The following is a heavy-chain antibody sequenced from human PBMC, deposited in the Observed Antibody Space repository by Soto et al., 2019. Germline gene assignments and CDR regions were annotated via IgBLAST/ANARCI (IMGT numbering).Heavy chain of an antibody. CDR3: ALSNLGCSGGSCYRWFDP. Sequence: LSQTLSLTCAISGDSVSSNSAAWNWIRQSPSRGLEWLGRTYYRSKWYNDYAVSVKSRITINPDTSKNQFSLQLNSVTPEDTAVYYCALSNLGCSGGSCYRWFDPWGQGTLVTVSS. V-gene: IGHV6-1*01. J-gene: IGHJ5*02. D-gene: IGHD2-15*01. CDR1: GDSVSSNSAA. CDR2: TYYRSKWYN.